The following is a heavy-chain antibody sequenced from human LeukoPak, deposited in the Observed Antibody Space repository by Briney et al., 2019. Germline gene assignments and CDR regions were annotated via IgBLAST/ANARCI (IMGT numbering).Heavy chain of an antibody. Sequence: PGGSLRLSCAASGFTFSTYGMHWVRQAPGKGLEWVSTISGSGGGTYYADSVKGRFTISRDNSKNTLYLQMNSLRAEDTAVYYCAKPAYCGGDCSTFYFDYWGQGALVTVSS. CDR1: GFTFSTYG. V-gene: IGHV3-23*01. CDR3: AKPAYCGGDCSTFYFDY. CDR2: ISGSGGGT. J-gene: IGHJ4*02. D-gene: IGHD2-21*02.